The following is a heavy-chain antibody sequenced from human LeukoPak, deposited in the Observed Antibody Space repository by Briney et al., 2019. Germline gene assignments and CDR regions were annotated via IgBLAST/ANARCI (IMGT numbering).Heavy chain of an antibody. CDR3: AKDQEKDHYYGSGSGY. V-gene: IGHV3-7*03. J-gene: IGHJ4*02. CDR1: GFIFSTYW. Sequence: GGSLRLSCAASGFIFSTYWMNWVRQAPGKGLEWVANIKQDGSEKYYVDSVKGRFTISRDNAKKSLFLQMNSLRAEDTAVYYCAKDQEKDHYYGSGSGYWGQGTLVTVSS. CDR2: IKQDGSEK. D-gene: IGHD3-10*01.